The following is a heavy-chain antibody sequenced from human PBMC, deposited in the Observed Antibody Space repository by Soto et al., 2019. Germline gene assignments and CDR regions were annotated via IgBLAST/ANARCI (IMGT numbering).Heavy chain of an antibody. CDR1: SGSISSTIYS. D-gene: IGHD2-15*01. V-gene: IGHV4-39*01. J-gene: IGHJ5*02. CDR2: IFYSGST. CDR3: ARQCRGVTCHWFVP. Sequence: SETLSLTCTVSSGSISSTIYSWDWIRQPPGKGLEWIGSIFYSGSTYYNPSLKSRVTISVDTSKNQFSLTLTSVTAPDTAVYYCARQCRGVTCHWFVPWGQGTLVTVSS.